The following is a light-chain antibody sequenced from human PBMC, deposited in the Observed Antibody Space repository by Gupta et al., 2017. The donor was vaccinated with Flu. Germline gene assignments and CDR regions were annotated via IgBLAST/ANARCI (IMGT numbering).Light chain of an antibody. Sequence: EIVMTQSPLSLPVTAGEPASISCRSDQSLLHSNGYNYLDWYLQKPGQSPQLLIYLGSNRASGVPDRFSGSGSGTDFTLKISRVEAEDVGVYYCMQALQTPRTFGQGTRLDIK. CDR3: MQALQTPRT. CDR2: LGS. V-gene: IGKV2-28*01. J-gene: IGKJ5*01. CDR1: QSLLHSNGYNY.